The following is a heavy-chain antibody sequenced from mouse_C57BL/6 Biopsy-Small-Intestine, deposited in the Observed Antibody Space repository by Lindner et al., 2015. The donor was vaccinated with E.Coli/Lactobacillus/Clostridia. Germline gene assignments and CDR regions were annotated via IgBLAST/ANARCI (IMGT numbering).Heavy chain of an antibody. D-gene: IGHD3-1*01. CDR3: AGTAAGNAFDI. CDR2: ISGYNGDT. V-gene: IGHV1-7*01. CDR1: GFYLFSYG. Sequence: SVKVSCKASGFYLFSYGIIWVRQAPGQGLEWMGWISGYNGDTKYLQKLQDRVAMTTDTSTNTAYMELRSLRSDDTAVYYCAGTAAGNAFDIWGQGTMVTVSS. J-gene: IGHJ3*01.